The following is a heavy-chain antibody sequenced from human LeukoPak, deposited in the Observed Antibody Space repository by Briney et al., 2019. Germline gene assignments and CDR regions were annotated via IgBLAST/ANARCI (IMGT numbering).Heavy chain of an antibody. J-gene: IGHJ6*03. CDR3: ARDPYSSSWYSYYYYYYMDV. CDR2: ISSSSSYI. V-gene: IGHV3-21*01. D-gene: IGHD6-13*01. Sequence: GGSLRLSCAASGFTFSSYSMNWVRQAPGKGLEWVASISSSSSYIYYADSMKGRFTISRDNAKNSVYLQMNSLRAEDTAVYYCARDPYSSSWYSYYYYYYMDVWGKGTTVTVSS. CDR1: GFTFSSYS.